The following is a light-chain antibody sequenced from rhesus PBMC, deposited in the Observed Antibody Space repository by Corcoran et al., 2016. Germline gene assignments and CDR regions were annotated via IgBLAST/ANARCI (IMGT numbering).Light chain of an antibody. CDR1: ENVNNY. CDR3: QHDYSAPYS. V-gene: IGKV1-74*01. CDR2: KAS. Sequence: DIQMTQSPSSLSASVGDRVTITCRASENVNNYLNWYQQKPGKAPKLLNYKASTLQSGVPSRFSGSGAGTDYTFTISSLQPESVATYYCQHDYSAPYSFGQGTKVEIK. J-gene: IGKJ2*01.